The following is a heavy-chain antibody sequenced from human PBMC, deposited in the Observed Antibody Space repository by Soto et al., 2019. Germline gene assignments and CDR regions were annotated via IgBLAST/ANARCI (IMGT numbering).Heavy chain of an antibody. D-gene: IGHD2-2*02. Sequence: SETLSLTCTVSGGSISSGGYYWSWIRQHPGKGLEWIGYIYYSGSTYYNPSLKSRVTMSVDTSKNQFSLKLRSVIVADTAVYHCSRFVRSCSGTTCYTRADVWGQGTTVTVSS. CDR2: IYYSGST. J-gene: IGHJ6*02. V-gene: IGHV4-31*03. CDR1: GGSISSGGYY. CDR3: SRFVRSCSGTTCYTRADV.